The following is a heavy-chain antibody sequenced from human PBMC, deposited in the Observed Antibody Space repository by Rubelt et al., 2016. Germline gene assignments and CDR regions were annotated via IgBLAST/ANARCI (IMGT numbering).Heavy chain of an antibody. CDR1: GYSISSGYY. J-gene: IGHJ5*02. Sequence: QVQLQESGPGLVKPSETLSLTCTVSGYSISSGYYWGWTRQPPGKGLEWIGSIYYSGSTYYNPSLKSRVTISVETSKNQFSLKLSSVTAADTAVYYCARPNKYGSGGSCYSAGWFDPWGQGTLVTVSS. D-gene: IGHD2-15*01. CDR3: ARPNKYGSGGSCYSAGWFDP. V-gene: IGHV4-38-2*02. CDR2: IYYSGST.